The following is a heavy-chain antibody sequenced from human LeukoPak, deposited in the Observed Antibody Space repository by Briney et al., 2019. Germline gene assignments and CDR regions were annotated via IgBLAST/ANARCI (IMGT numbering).Heavy chain of an antibody. Sequence: PSETLSLTCTVSGGSISSNSYYWGWIRQPPGKGLEWIGCIYYSGSTHYNPSLKSRVTISLDTSKNQFSLKLSSVTAADTAVYYCARDGEMATIENYFDYWGQGTLVTVSS. D-gene: IGHD5-24*01. CDR1: GGSISSNSYY. CDR2: IYYSGST. V-gene: IGHV4-39*07. CDR3: ARDGEMATIENYFDY. J-gene: IGHJ4*02.